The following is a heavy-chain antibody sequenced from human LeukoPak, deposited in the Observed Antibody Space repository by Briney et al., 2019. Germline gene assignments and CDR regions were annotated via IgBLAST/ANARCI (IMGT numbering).Heavy chain of an antibody. D-gene: IGHD3-3*01. J-gene: IGHJ4*02. CDR1: GFTFSSYS. Sequence: GGSLRLSCAASGFTFSSYSMNWVRQAPGKGLGWVSSISSSSSYIYYADSVKGRFTISRDNAKNSLYLQMNSLRAEDTAVYYCASRYDFWSGYYTVPFDCWGQGTLVTVSS. CDR2: ISSSSSYI. CDR3: ASRYDFWSGYYTVPFDC. V-gene: IGHV3-21*01.